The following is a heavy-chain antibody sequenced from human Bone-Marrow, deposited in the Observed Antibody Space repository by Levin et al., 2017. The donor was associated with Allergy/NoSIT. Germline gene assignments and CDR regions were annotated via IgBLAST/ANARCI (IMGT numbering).Heavy chain of an antibody. Sequence: SVKVSCKASGGTFSISYTISWVRQAPGQGLEWMGGIIPIFGTTDYAQKFQGRVTITADTSTDTVYMELNSLKSEDTAVYYCARGFSGYSHQFGWFDPWGQATLVTVSS. V-gene: IGHV1-69*06. CDR3: ARGFSGYSHQFGWFDP. D-gene: IGHD2-15*01. CDR1: GGTFSISYT. J-gene: IGHJ5*02. CDR2: IIPIFGTT.